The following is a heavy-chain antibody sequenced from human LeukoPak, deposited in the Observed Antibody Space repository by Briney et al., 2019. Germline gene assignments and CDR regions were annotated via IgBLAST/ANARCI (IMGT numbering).Heavy chain of an antibody. CDR1: GFSFSSYA. Sequence: PGGSLRLSCAASGFSFSSYAMTWVRQAPAKGLEWVSAVSGTGGSTYYADSVQGRVTISRDNSKNTLYLQVNSLRAEDTAVYYCAKALSWGYSGSWWAVDSWGQGTLVTVSS. CDR3: AKALSWGYSGSWWAVDS. V-gene: IGHV3-23*01. D-gene: IGHD1-26*01. J-gene: IGHJ4*02. CDR2: VSGTGGST.